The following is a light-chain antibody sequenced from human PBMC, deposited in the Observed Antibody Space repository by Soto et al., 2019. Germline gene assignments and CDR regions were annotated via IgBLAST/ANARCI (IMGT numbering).Light chain of an antibody. CDR2: DAS. J-gene: IGKJ5*01. CDR1: QSISSL. V-gene: IGKV1-33*01. CDR3: QQYENLPT. Sequence: DIQMTQSPSTLSASVGDRVTITCRASQSISSLLAWYQQKPGKAPKLLIYDASNLEAGVPSRFRGSGSGTDFTFTISRLQPEDIATYYCQQYENLPTFGQGTRLEIK.